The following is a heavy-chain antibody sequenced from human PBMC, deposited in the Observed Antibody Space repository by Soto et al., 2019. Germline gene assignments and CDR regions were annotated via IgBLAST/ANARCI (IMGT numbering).Heavy chain of an antibody. J-gene: IGHJ5*02. Sequence: SQTLSLTCAISGDSVSSNSAAWNWIRPSPSRGLEWLGRTYYRSNWYNDYAVSVKSRITINPETSKNQFSLQLNSVTPEDTAVYYCARDLAAAGTGRNWFDPWGQGTLVTVSS. CDR2: TYYRSNWYN. CDR1: GDSVSSNSAA. V-gene: IGHV6-1*01. CDR3: ARDLAAAGTGRNWFDP. D-gene: IGHD6-13*01.